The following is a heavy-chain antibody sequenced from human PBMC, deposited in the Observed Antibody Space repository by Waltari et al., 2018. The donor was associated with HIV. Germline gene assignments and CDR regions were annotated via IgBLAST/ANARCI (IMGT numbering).Heavy chain of an antibody. D-gene: IGHD3-10*01. J-gene: IGHJ6*02. Sequence: QVQLQQWGAGLLKPSETLSLTCAVYGGSFSGYYWSWIRQPPGKGLEWIVEINHSGSTNYNPSLQSRFTISVDTSKKQFYLKLSSVTAADTAVYYCAREGAYYGSGRIFMDVWGQGTPVTVFS. V-gene: IGHV4-34*01. CDR3: AREGAYYGSGRIFMDV. CDR2: INHSGST. CDR1: GGSFSGYY.